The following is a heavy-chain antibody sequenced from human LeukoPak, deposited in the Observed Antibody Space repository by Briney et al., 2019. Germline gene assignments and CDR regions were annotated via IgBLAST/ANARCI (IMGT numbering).Heavy chain of an antibody. V-gene: IGHV3-21*01. CDR1: GFTFSSYS. CDR3: ARDLNSSSSWYYYYYGMDV. CDR2: ISSSSSYI. Sequence: PGGSLRLSCADSGFTFSSYSMNWVRQAPGKGLEWVSSISSSSSYIYYADSVKGRFTISRDNAKNSLYLQMNSLRAEDTAVYYCARDLNSSSSWYYYYYGMDVWGQGTTVTVSS. D-gene: IGHD6-6*01. J-gene: IGHJ6*02.